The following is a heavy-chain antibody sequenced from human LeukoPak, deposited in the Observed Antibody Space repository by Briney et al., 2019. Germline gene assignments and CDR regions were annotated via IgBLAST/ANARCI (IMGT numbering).Heavy chain of an antibody. Sequence: SETLSLTCTVSGGSISSGSYYWSWIRQPAGKGLEWIGRIYTSGSTNYNPSLKSRVTISVDTSKNQFSLKLSSVTAADTAVYYCARASRTSFDYWGHGTLVTVSS. J-gene: IGHJ4*01. CDR2: IYTSGST. CDR3: ARASRTSFDY. D-gene: IGHD2-2*01. CDR1: GGSISSGSYY. V-gene: IGHV4-61*02.